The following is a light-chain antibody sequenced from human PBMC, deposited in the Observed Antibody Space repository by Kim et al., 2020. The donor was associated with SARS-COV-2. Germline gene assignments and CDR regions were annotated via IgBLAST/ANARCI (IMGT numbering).Light chain of an antibody. V-gene: IGKV3-15*01. Sequence: EIVMTQSPGTLSVSPGERAILSCRASESVSSNLAWYQQRSGQAPRLLIYDASIRATGVPARFSGSGSGTEFTLTISNLQSEDFAVYFCHQYSDWPPGDSFGQGTKLEIK. CDR3: HQYSDWPPGDS. J-gene: IGKJ2*03. CDR1: ESVSSN. CDR2: DAS.